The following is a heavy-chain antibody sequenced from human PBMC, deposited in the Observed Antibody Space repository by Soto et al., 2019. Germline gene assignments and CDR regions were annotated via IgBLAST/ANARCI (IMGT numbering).Heavy chain of an antibody. J-gene: IGHJ4*02. CDR2: VIPLLNIV. D-gene: IGHD6-13*01. V-gene: IGHV1-69*02. CDR3: ATASGTMAPFDF. CDR1: GGVFNSYT. Sequence: SVKVSCKASGGVFNSYTLDWMRQAPGQGLEWMGRVIPLLNIVDYAQKFQGRVTISADTSTTTAYMEVSRLTSEDSAIYFCATASGTMAPFDFWGQGTLVTVSS.